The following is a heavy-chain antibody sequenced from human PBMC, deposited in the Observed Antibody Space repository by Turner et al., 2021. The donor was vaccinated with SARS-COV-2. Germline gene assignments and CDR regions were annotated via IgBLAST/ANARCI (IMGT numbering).Heavy chain of an antibody. D-gene: IGHD6-19*01. CDR1: GGSFSGYY. CDR2: INHGEST. V-gene: IGHV4-34*01. J-gene: IGHJ4*02. CDR3: ARGSPQGWYVPVFDY. Sequence: QVQLQQWGAGLLKPSETLSLTCAVYGGSFSGYYWSWIRQPPGKGLEWIGEINHGESTNYNPSLKSRVTISVDTSKNQFSLKLSSVTAADTAVYYCARGSPQGWYVPVFDYWGQGTLVTVSS.